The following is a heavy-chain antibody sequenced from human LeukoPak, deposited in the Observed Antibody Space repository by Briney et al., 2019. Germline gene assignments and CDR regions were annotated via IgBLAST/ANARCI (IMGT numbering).Heavy chain of an antibody. J-gene: IGHJ6*03. CDR3: ARGVPALYYFYYYMDV. D-gene: IGHD2-2*01. Sequence: PSETLSLTRTLSLDSISSSSYYWGWIRQPPGKGLEWIGSIYYSGSTYNNPSLKSRVTISVDTSKKQFSLKLSSVTAADTAVYYCARGVPALYYFYYYMDVWGKGTTVTVSS. CDR2: IYYSGST. V-gene: IGHV4-39*01. CDR1: LDSISSSSYY.